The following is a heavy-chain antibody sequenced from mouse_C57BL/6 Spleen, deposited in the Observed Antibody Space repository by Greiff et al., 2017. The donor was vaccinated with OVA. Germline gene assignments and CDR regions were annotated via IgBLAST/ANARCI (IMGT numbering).Heavy chain of an antibody. Sequence: VQLQQSGAELVKPGASVKLSCKASGYTFTSYWMQWVKQRPGQGLEWIGEIDPSDSYTNYNQKFKGKATLTVDTSSSTAYMQLSSPTSEDSAVYYCARGTAQATAYWGQGTLVTVSA. D-gene: IGHD3-2*02. V-gene: IGHV1-50*01. CDR2: IDPSDSYT. CDR1: GYTFTSYW. CDR3: ARGTAQATAY. J-gene: IGHJ3*01.